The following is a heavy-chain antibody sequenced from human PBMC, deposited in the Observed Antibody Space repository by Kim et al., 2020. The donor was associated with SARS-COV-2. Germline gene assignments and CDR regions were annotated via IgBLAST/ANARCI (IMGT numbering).Heavy chain of an antibody. CDR3: ARDRTLGYCSSTSCKDAFDI. CDR2: ISAYNGNT. Sequence: ASVKVSCKASGYTFTSYGISWVRQAPGQGLEWMGWISAYNGNTNYAQKLQGRVTMTTDTSTSTAYMELRSLRSDDTAVYYCARDRTLGYCSSTSCKDAFDIWGQGTMVTVSS. V-gene: IGHV1-18*01. CDR1: GYTFTSYG. D-gene: IGHD2-2*01. J-gene: IGHJ3*02.